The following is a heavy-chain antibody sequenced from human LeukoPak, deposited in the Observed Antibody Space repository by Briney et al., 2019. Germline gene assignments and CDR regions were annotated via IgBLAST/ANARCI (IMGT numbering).Heavy chain of an antibody. J-gene: IGHJ5*02. CDR2: ISFDGSNK. D-gene: IGHD3-22*01. Sequence: PGGSLRLSCAASGFTFSNYAMHWVRQAPGKGLEWVAVISFDGSNKYYADSVKGRFTISRDNSKNTLYLQMNSLRAEDTAVYYCAKDGYDSSGYYTAWVGGYDWFDPWGQGTLVTVSS. V-gene: IGHV3-30*04. CDR3: AKDGYDSSGYYTAWVGGYDWFDP. CDR1: GFTFSNYA.